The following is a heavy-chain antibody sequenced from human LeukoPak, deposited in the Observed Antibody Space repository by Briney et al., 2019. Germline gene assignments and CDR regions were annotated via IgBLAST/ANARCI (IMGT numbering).Heavy chain of an antibody. CDR3: GGYCSSTSCPTYFDY. V-gene: IGHV4-31*03. D-gene: IGHD2-2*01. Sequence: SETLSLTCTVAGGSISSGGYYWSWIRQHPGKGLEWIGYIYYSGSTYYNPSLKSRVTISVDTSKNQFSLKLSSVTAADTAVYYCGGYCSSTSCPTYFDYWGQGTLVTVSS. CDR1: GGSISSGGYY. J-gene: IGHJ4*02. CDR2: IYYSGST.